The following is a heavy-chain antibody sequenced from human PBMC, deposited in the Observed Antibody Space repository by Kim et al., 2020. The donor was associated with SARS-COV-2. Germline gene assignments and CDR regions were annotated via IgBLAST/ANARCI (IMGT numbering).Heavy chain of an antibody. Sequence: KGRFTISRDNSKNTLYLQMNSLRAEDTAVYYCARDGRAVADRNYYYGMDVWGQGTTVTVSS. CDR3: ARDGRAVADRNYYYGMDV. V-gene: IGHV3-30*07. J-gene: IGHJ6*02. D-gene: IGHD6-19*01.